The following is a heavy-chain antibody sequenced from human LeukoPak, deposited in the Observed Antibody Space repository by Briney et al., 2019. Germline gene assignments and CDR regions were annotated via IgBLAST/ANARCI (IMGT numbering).Heavy chain of an antibody. CDR3: ARDQGTTTVVMESFDY. CDR2: ISYDGSNK. CDR1: GFTFSSYA. D-gene: IGHD4-23*01. V-gene: IGHV3-30-3*01. J-gene: IGHJ4*02. Sequence: PGGSLRLSCAASGFTFSSYAMHWVRQAPGKGLEWVAVISYDGSNKYYADSVKGRFTISRDNSKNTLYLQMNSLRAEDTAVYYCARDQGTTTVVMESFDYWGQGTLVTVSS.